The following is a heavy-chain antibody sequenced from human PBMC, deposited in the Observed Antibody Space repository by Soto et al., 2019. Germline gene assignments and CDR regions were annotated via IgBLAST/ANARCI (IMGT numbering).Heavy chain of an antibody. J-gene: IGHJ4*02. D-gene: IGHD5-18*01. CDR3: ARERYSYGYDY. V-gene: IGHV4-31*03. CDR2: IYYSGST. Sequence: SETLSLTCTVSGGSISSGGYYWSWIRQHPGQGLEWIGYIYYSGSTYYNPSLKSRVTISVDTSKNQFSLKLSAVTAADTAVYYCARERYSYGYDYWGQGTLVTVSS. CDR1: GGSISSGGYY.